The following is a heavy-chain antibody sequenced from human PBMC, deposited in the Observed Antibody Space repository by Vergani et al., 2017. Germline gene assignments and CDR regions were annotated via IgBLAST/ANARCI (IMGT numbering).Heavy chain of an antibody. J-gene: IGHJ4*02. V-gene: IGHV3-11*01. D-gene: IGHD6-6*01. CDR3: ASDSSSSDFDY. CDR1: GFTFSDYY. Sequence: QVQLVESGGGLVKPGGSLRLSCAAPGFTFSDYYMSWIRQAPGKGLEWVSYIRSSGSTIDYADSVKGRFTISRDNAKNSLYLQMNSLRAEDTAVYYCASDSSSSDFDYWGQGTLVTVSS. CDR2: IRSSGSTI.